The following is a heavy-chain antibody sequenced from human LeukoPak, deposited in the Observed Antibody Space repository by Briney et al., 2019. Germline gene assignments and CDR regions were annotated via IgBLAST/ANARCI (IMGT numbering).Heavy chain of an antibody. Sequence: GASVKVSCKASGYTFTSYGISWVRQAPGQGLEWMGWISAYNGNTNYAQKLQGRVTMTTDTSTSTAYMALRSLRSDDTAVYYCARTFLERITMIVVLSLRDYWGQGTLVTVSS. V-gene: IGHV1-18*01. CDR3: ARTFLERITMIVVLSLRDY. CDR2: ISAYNGNT. CDR1: GYTFTSYG. J-gene: IGHJ4*02. D-gene: IGHD3-22*01.